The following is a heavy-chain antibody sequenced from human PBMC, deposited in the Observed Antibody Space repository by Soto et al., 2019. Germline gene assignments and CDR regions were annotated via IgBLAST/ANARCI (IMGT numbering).Heavy chain of an antibody. J-gene: IGHJ5*02. Sequence: GGSLRLSCAASGFTFRSFTMNWVRQAPGKGLEWVSTISSNSAYIYYTDALRGRFTISRDNAKNSLHLQMNSLRAEDTAVYYCTRDASRDSSARGWFDPWGPGTLVTSPQ. V-gene: IGHV3-21*01. CDR1: GFTFRSFT. D-gene: IGHD6-13*01. CDR2: ISSNSAYI. CDR3: TRDASRDSSARGWFDP.